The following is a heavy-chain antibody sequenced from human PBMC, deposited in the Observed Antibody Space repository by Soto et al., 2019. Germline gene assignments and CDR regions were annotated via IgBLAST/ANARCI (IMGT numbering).Heavy chain of an antibody. V-gene: IGHV3-23*01. CDR3: AKRSAFDSGVFDY. CDR1: ELTFTKYA. J-gene: IGHJ4*02. CDR2: ISGRASAT. Sequence: EVQLLESGGGLVRPGGSLRLSWAGSELTFTKYAMCWLRQAPGTGLERVSAISGRASATHNADSVKGRFHISRDNSKNTVSLQLNSLRVEDTAIYLCAKRSAFDSGVFDYWGQGNLVTVSS. D-gene: IGHD5-12*01.